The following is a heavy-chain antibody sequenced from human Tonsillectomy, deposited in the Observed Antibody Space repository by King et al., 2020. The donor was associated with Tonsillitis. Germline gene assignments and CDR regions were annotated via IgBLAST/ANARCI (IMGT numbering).Heavy chain of an antibody. Sequence: VQLVESGGGVVQPGRSLRLSCAASGFSFRSDVMHWVRQAPGKGLEGVAVISYDVSNKYYADSVKGRFTISRDNFKNTLFLQMNSLRAEDTAVYYCAAAARIVAYYYDTSGYPPDAFDIWGKGTMVTVSS. J-gene: IGHJ3*02. D-gene: IGHD3-22*01. CDR1: GFSFRSDV. CDR3: AAAARIVAYYYDTSGYPPDAFDI. CDR2: ISYDVSNK. V-gene: IGHV3-30*01.